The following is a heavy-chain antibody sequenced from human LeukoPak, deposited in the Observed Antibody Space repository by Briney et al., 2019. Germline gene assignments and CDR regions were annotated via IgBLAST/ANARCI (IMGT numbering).Heavy chain of an antibody. V-gene: IGHV4-34*01. CDR3: ARGTGYSSSWYDY. Sequence: SETLSLTCAVYGGSFSGYYWSWIRQPPGKGLEWIGEINHSGSTNYNLSLKSRVTISVDTSKNQFSLKLSSVTAADTAVYYCARGTGYSSSWYDYWGQETLVTVSS. J-gene: IGHJ4*02. CDR2: INHSGST. CDR1: GGSFSGYY. D-gene: IGHD6-13*01.